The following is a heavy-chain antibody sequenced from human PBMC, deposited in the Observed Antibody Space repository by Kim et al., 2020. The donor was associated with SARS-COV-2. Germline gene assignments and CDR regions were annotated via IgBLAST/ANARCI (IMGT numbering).Heavy chain of an antibody. J-gene: IGHJ5*02. D-gene: IGHD3-10*01. CDR2: IYYSGST. CDR3: ARAYYGSGSYVPDP. Sequence: SETLSLTCTVSGGSVSSGSYYWSWIRQPPGKGLEWIGYIYYSGSTNYNPSLKSRVTISVDTSKNQFSLKLSSVTAADTAVYYCARAYYGSGSYVPDPWA. V-gene: IGHV4-61*01. CDR1: GGSVSSGSYY.